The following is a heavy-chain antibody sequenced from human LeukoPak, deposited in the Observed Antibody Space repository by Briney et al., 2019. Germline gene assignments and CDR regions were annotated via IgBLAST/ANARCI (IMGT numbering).Heavy chain of an antibody. CDR1: GGSISSYY. CDR3: ARVPLLGYCSSTSCYDAY. CDR2: IYTSGST. V-gene: IGHV4-4*07. J-gene: IGHJ4*02. D-gene: IGHD2-2*01. Sequence: ETSETLSLTCTVSGGSISSYYWSWIRQPAGKGLEWIGRIYTSGSTNYNPSLKSRVTISVDTSKNQFSLKLSSVTAADTAVYYCARVPLLGYCSSTSCYDAYWGQGTLVTVSS.